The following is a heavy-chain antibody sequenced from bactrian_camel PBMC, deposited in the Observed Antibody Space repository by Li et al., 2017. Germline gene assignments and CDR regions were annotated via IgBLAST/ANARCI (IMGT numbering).Heavy chain of an antibody. CDR2: IYTGDGIT. V-gene: IGHV3S40*01. CDR3: AAESPAKWGPGGPTLIPSLFLY. Sequence: VQLVESGGGLVQPGGSLRLSCLASGLPFSTYDMSWVRQAPGKEPQWVCSIYTGDGITRHADSLKGRCTISRDNTKNMVYLQMNSLKPEDTAIYYCAAESPAKWGPGGPTLIPSLFLYWGRGTQVTVS. CDR1: GLPFSTYD. D-gene: IGHD1*01. J-gene: IGHJ4*01.